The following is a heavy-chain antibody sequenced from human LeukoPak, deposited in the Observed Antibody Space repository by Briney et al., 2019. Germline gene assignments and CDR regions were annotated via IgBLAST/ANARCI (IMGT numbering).Heavy chain of an antibody. J-gene: IGHJ5*02. CDR1: GYTFTTYS. CDR3: ARGPFGPQKPNWFDP. CDR2: INTDTGKS. Sequence: GASVKVSCKASGYTFTTYSMNWVRQAPGQGLEWMGWINTDTGKSTYAQGLTGRFVFSLDTSVSTAYLQISSLKAEDTAVYYCARGPFGPQKPNWFDPWGQGTLVTVSS. D-gene: IGHD3/OR15-3a*01. V-gene: IGHV7-4-1*02.